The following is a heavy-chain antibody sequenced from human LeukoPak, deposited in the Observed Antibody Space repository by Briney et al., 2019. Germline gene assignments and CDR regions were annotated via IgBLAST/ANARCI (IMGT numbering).Heavy chain of an antibody. CDR2: ITPIFGTA. V-gene: IGHV1-69*13. CDR1: GGTFSSYA. D-gene: IGHD6-19*01. Sequence: GASVKVSCKASGGTFSSYAISWVRQAPGQGLEWMGGITPIFGTANYAQKFQGRVTITADESTSTAYMELSSLRAEDTAVYYCARDRVGSGWYVGGVGWGQGTLVTVSS. J-gene: IGHJ4*02. CDR3: ARDRVGSGWYVGGVG.